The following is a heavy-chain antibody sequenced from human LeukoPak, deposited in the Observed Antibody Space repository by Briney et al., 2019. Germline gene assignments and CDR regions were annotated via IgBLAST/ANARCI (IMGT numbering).Heavy chain of an antibody. D-gene: IGHD2-15*01. CDR3: ARGIPERYCSGGSCYFLFDY. J-gene: IGHJ4*02. CDR1: GSTFSSYW. Sequence: GGSLRLSCAVSGSTFSSYWMSWVRQAPGKGLEWVANIKQDGSEKYYVDSVKGRFTISRDNAKNSLYLQMNSLRAEDTAVYYCARGIPERYCSGGSCYFLFDYWGQGTLVTVSS. CDR2: IKQDGSEK. V-gene: IGHV3-7*01.